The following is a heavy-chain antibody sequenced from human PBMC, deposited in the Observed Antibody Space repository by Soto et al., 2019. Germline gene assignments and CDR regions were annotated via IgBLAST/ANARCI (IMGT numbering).Heavy chain of an antibody. D-gene: IGHD3-22*01. V-gene: IGHV4-31*03. CDR1: GGSISSGGYY. CDR3: ARGLKDYYDSSGYIDY. Sequence: QVQLQESGPGLVKPSQTLSLTRTVSGGSISSGGYYWSWIRQHPGKGLEWIGYIYYSGSTYYNPSLKSRVTISVDTSKNQFSLKLSSVTAADTAVYYCARGLKDYYDSSGYIDYWGQGTLVTVSS. CDR2: IYYSGST. J-gene: IGHJ4*02.